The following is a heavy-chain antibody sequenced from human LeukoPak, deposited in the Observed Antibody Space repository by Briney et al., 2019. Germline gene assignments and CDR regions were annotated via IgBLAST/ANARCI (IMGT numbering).Heavy chain of an antibody. V-gene: IGHV1-58*01. CDR1: GFSFSNSA. CDR3: AAERYGGISDCCNFEI. CDR2: IIVGSGTT. Sequence: TSVKVSCKSSGFSFSNSAVQWVRQARGQRLEWIGWIIVGSGTTNYAQSLQGRLTITRDMSTDTAYMELSSLRSEDTAVYYCAAERYGGISDCCNFEIWGQGTMVTVSS. D-gene: IGHD4-23*01. J-gene: IGHJ3*02.